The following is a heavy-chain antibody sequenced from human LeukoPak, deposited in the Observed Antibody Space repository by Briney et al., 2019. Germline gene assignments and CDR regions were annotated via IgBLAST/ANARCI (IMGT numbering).Heavy chain of an antibody. CDR3: ARVPQDYYDSSGYLYYFDY. V-gene: IGHV4-59*01. CDR2: IYYSGST. CDR1: GGSISSYY. D-gene: IGHD3-22*01. Sequence: SETLSLTCTVSGGSISSYYWSWIRQPPGKGLEWIGYIYYSGSTNYNPSLKSRVTISVDTSKNQFSLKLSSVTAADTAVYYCARVPQDYYDSSGYLYYFDYWGQGTLVTVSS. J-gene: IGHJ4*02.